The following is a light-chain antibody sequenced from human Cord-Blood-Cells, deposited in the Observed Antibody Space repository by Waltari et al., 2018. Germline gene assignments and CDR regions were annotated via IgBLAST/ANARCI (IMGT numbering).Light chain of an antibody. CDR2: AVS. Sequence: QSALTQPASVSGSPGHSLTIPCPGTSSEVGGYNYASWYQQRPGKAPKIMIYAVSNRPAGVSNRFSCSKYGNTASLTISGLQAEDEADYYCSSYTSSSTVVFGGGTKLTVL. V-gene: IGLV2-14*01. CDR1: SSEVGGYNY. J-gene: IGLJ2*01. CDR3: SSYTSSSTVV.